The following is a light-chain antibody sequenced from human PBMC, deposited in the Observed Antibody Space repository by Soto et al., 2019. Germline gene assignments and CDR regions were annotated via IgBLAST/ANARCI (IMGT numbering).Light chain of an antibody. CDR3: AAWDDSLNAVV. Sequence: QSVLTQPPSASGTPGPTVTISCSGTRSNIGGHAVNWYQQLPGTAPKRLIFSSDQRPSGVPDRFAGSKSGTSASLAISGLQSEDEADYSGAAWDDSLNAVVSGGGTKLTVL. J-gene: IGLJ2*01. V-gene: IGLV1-44*01. CDR1: RSNIGGHA. CDR2: SSD.